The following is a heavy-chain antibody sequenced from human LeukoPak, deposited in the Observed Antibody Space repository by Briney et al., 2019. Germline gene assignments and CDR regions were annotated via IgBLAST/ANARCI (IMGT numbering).Heavy chain of an antibody. D-gene: IGHD1-26*01. CDR1: GFTFSSYS. CDR3: ARDKGIVYAFDI. Sequence: GGSLRLSCAASGFTFSSYSMKGVRQAPGEGLEGVSSISSSSSYIYYAGSVKGRFTISRDNAKNSLYLQMNSLRAEDTAVYYCARDKGIVYAFDIWGQGTMVTVSS. J-gene: IGHJ3*02. CDR2: ISSSSSYI. V-gene: IGHV3-21*01.